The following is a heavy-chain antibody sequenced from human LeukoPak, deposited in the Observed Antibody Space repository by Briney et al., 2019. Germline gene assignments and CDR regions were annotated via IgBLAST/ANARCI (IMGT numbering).Heavy chain of an antibody. J-gene: IGHJ4*02. Sequence: ASVKVSCKASGYTFTSYYMHWVRQAPGQGLEWMVIINPSGGSTSYAQKFQGRVTMTRDMSTSTVYMELSSLRSEDTAVYYCARATALYYFDYWGQGTLVTVSS. CDR3: ARATALYYFDY. CDR2: INPSGGST. V-gene: IGHV1-46*01. D-gene: IGHD2/OR15-2a*01. CDR1: GYTFTSYY.